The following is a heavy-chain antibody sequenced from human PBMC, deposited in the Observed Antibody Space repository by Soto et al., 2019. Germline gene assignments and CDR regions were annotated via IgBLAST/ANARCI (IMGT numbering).Heavy chain of an antibody. D-gene: IGHD2-2*01. V-gene: IGHV3-11*01. CDR2: ISSSGSTI. Sequence: GGSLRLSCAASGFTFSDYYMSWIRQAPGKGLEWVSYISSSGSTIYYADSVKGRFTISRDNAKNSLFLQMNSLRAEDTSVYYFARVYCISTSCYGSSWFDPWGQGTLVTVSS. CDR1: GFTFSDYY. J-gene: IGHJ5*02. CDR3: ARVYCISTSCYGSSWFDP.